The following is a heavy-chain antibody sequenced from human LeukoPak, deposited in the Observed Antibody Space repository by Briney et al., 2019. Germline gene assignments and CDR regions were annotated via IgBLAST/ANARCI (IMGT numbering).Heavy chain of an antibody. J-gene: IGHJ4*01. Sequence: PGGSLCLSCAASGFTVNTYYMSWVRQAPGKGLEWVSVIYSDGTTYYADSVKGRFTISRDTSKNTLYLQMNSLRAEDTAVYYCARDSGYIHDYWERAPLITVSS. CDR2: IYSDGTT. V-gene: IGHV3-53*01. CDR1: GFTVNTYY. CDR3: ARDSGYIHDY. D-gene: IGHD5-18*01.